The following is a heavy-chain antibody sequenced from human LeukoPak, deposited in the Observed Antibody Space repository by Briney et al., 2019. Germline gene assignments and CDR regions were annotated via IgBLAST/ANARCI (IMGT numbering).Heavy chain of an antibody. V-gene: IGHV4-59*08. CDR3: ARHFAYSSSSYFDY. CDR1: GYSISNYY. CDR2: VYYTGST. Sequence: KSSETLSLTCTVSGYSISNYYWSWIRQPPGKGLEWIGYVYYTGSTNYNPSLKSRVTMFEDKSKNQFSLRLYSVTVADTAVYYCARHFAYSSSSYFDYWGQGTLVTVSS. D-gene: IGHD6-6*01. J-gene: IGHJ4*02.